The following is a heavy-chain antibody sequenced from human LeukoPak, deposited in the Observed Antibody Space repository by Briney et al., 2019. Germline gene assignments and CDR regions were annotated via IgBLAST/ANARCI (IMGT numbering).Heavy chain of an antibody. J-gene: IGHJ6*02. V-gene: IGHV3-33*01. Sequence: GGSLRLSCAASGFTFSSYGMHWVRQAPGKGLEWVAVIWYDGSNKYYADSVKGRFTISRDNSKNTLYLQMNSLRAEDTAVYYCPRDNFVSPGAFAYYYHGMDFWAQGTRVTVS. CDR3: PRDNFVSPGAFAYYYHGMDF. CDR2: IWYDGSNK. CDR1: GFTFSSYG. D-gene: IGHD3-9*01.